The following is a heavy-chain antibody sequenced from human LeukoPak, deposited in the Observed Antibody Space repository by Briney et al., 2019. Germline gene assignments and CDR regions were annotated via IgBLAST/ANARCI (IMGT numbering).Heavy chain of an antibody. Sequence: GASVKVSCKASGCTFTGYYMHWVRQAPGQGLEWMGWINPNSGGTNYAQKFQGRVTMTRDTSLSTAYMELSRLRSDDTAVYYCARSNLITMVRGVRWFDPWGQGTLVTVSS. D-gene: IGHD3-10*01. V-gene: IGHV1-2*02. CDR3: ARSNLITMVRGVRWFDP. CDR1: GCTFTGYY. CDR2: INPNSGGT. J-gene: IGHJ5*02.